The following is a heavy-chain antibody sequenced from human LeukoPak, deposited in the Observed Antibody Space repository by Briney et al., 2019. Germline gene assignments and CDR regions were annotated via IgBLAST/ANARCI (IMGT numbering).Heavy chain of an antibody. V-gene: IGHV4-61*01. CDR3: ARGTMVRGVIAAYYYYYMDV. CDR2: IYYSGST. Sequence: SETLSLTCTVSGYSISSGYYWGWIRQPPGKGLEWIGYIYYSGSTNYNPSLKSRVTISVDTSKNQFSLKLSSVTAADTAVYYCARGTMVRGVIAAYYYYYMDVWGKGTTVTISS. CDR1: GYSISSGYY. J-gene: IGHJ6*03. D-gene: IGHD3-10*01.